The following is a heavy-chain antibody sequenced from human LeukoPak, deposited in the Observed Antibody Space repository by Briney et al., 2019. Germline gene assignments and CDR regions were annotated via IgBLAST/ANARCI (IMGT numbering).Heavy chain of an antibody. Sequence: GGSLRLSCAASGFTVSSNYMSWVRQAPGKGLEWVSVIYSGGTTYYADSVKGRFTISRDNAKNSLYLQMNSLRAEDTAVYYCARDARITIFGVVIGDAFDIWGQGTMVTVSS. CDR3: ARDARITIFGVVIGDAFDI. CDR2: IYSGGTT. CDR1: GFTVSSNY. D-gene: IGHD3-3*01. J-gene: IGHJ3*02. V-gene: IGHV3-53*01.